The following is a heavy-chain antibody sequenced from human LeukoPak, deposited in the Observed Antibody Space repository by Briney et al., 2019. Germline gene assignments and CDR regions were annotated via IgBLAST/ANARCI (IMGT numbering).Heavy chain of an antibody. CDR2: IDPSDSET. V-gene: IGHV5-51*01. CDR3: ARQTAMGRSGDY. CDR1: VYSFTSYL. D-gene: IGHD5-18*01. J-gene: IGHJ4*02. Sequence: GESLKISCKASVYSFTSYLIRWLRQIPGKDLAWMGIIDPSDSETRYTPSFQGQVTISVDKSLTTADLQWNSLKASDTAMYYCARQTAMGRSGDYWGQGTLVTVSS.